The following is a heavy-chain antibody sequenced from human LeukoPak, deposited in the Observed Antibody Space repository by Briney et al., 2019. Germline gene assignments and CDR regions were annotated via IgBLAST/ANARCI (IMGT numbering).Heavy chain of an antibody. Sequence: GSLRLSCTASGFTFCSYAMYWGRQAPGKGLEWVSGIFGSGGSAHYADSVKGRFTISRDNSKNTVYLQMNSLRAEDTAVYYCGKTTTGYSSGRYPAWPVDYWGQGTLVTVSS. D-gene: IGHD6-19*01. CDR2: IFGSGGSA. CDR1: GFTFCSYA. V-gene: IGHV3-23*01. CDR3: GKTTTGYSSGRYPAWPVDY. J-gene: IGHJ4*02.